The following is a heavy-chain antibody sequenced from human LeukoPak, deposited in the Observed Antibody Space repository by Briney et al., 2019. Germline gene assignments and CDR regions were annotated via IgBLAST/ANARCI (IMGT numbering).Heavy chain of an antibody. D-gene: IGHD2-15*01. Sequence: SETLSLTCTVSGGSISSYYWSWIRQPPGKGLEWIGYIYYSGSTNYNPSLKSRVTISVDTSKNQFSLKLSSVTAADTAVYYCARDLCSGGSCYSGFDPWGQGTLVTVSS. CDR3: ARDLCSGGSCYSGFDP. CDR1: GGSISSYY. CDR2: IYYSGST. V-gene: IGHV4-59*01. J-gene: IGHJ5*02.